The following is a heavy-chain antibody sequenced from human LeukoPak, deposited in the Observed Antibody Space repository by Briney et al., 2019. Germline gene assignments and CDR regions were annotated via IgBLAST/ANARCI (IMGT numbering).Heavy chain of an antibody. D-gene: IGHD6-19*01. V-gene: IGHV3-33*01. CDR1: GFNFREYG. CDR3: ARDGSGWSSDY. J-gene: IGHJ4*02. CDR2: MWNDGITG. Sequence: GGSLRLSCAASGFNFREYGMRWVRQAPGKGLEWVAVMWNDGITGKYADSVRGRFSVSRDNSKNTVYLQMDSLRADDTSVYYCARDGSGWSSDYWGQGTLVTVSS.